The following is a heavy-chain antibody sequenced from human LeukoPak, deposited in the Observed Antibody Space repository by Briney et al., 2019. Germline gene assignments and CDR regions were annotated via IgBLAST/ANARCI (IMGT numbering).Heavy chain of an antibody. V-gene: IGHV4-34*01. CDR3: ARSLRRGSHSGYDYFVY. Sequence: KPSEALSLTCAVYGGSFSGYYWSWIRQPPGEGLEWIGEINHSGSTNYNPSLKSRVTISVDTSKNQFSLKLRSVTAADRAVYYCARSLRRGSHSGYDYFVYWGQGTLVTVSS. CDR2: INHSGST. D-gene: IGHD5-12*01. CDR1: GGSFSGYY. J-gene: IGHJ4*02.